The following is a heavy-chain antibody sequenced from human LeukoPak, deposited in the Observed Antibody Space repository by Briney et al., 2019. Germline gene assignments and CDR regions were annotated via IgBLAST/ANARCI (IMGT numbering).Heavy chain of an antibody. Sequence: PGGSLRLSCAASGFTFSSYGMHWVRQAPGKGLEWVAVIWYDGSNKYYADSVKGRFTISRDNSKNTLYLQMNSLRAEDTAVYYCARAPVVALIQGSYFDLWGRGTLVTGAS. CDR1: GFTFSSYG. V-gene: IGHV3-33*01. J-gene: IGHJ2*01. D-gene: IGHD3-22*01. CDR2: IWYDGSNK. CDR3: ARAPVVALIQGSYFDL.